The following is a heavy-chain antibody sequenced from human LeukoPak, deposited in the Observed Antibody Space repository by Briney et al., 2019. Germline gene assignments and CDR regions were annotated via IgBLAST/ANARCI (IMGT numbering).Heavy chain of an antibody. Sequence: SSETLSLTCAVYGGSFSGYYWSWIRQPPGKGLEWIGEINHSGSTNYNPSLKSRVTISVDTSKNQFSLKLSSVTAADTAVYYCARRFVAARGSWFDPWGQGTLVTVSS. D-gene: IGHD6-13*01. V-gene: IGHV4-34*01. CDR2: INHSGST. CDR1: GGSFSGYY. CDR3: ARRFVAARGSWFDP. J-gene: IGHJ5*02.